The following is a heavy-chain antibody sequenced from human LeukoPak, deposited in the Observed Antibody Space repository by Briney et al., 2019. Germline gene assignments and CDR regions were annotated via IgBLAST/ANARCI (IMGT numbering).Heavy chain of an antibody. D-gene: IGHD3-10*01. CDR2: IKSKADGGTT. V-gene: IGHV3-15*01. J-gene: IGHJ4*02. Sequence: GGSLRLSCAASGFTFSNAWMTWVRQAPGKGLEWVGRIKSKADGGTTDYAAPVKGRFTISRDDSKNTLYLQMNSLKTEDTAVYYCTTEGRVRGIFPFDYWGQGTLVIVSS. CDR3: TTEGRVRGIFPFDY. CDR1: GFTFSNAW.